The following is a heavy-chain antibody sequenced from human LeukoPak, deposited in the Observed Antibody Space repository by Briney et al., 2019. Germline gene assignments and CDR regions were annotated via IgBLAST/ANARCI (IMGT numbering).Heavy chain of an antibody. CDR2: IYHSGST. D-gene: IGHD2-15*01. V-gene: IGHV4-4*02. Sequence: TSETLSLTCTVSGGSFSSSNWWRWVRQPPGKGLEWIGEIYHSGSTNYNPSLKSRVTISVDKSKNQFSLKLSSVTAADTAVYYCAREGSGNFFDYWGQGTLATVSS. J-gene: IGHJ4*02. CDR1: GGSFSSSNW. CDR3: AREGSGNFFDY.